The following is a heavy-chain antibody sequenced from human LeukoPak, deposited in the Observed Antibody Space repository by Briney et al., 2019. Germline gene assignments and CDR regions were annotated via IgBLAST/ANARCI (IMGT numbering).Heavy chain of an antibody. CDR1: GFTFSSYS. Sequence: GGSLRLSCAASGFTFSSYSMNWVRQAPGKGLEWVSSISSSSSYIYYADSVKGRFTISRDNAKNSLYLQMNSLRAEDTAVYYCASSGIVGATSQSYWGQGTLVTVSS. D-gene: IGHD1-26*01. CDR3: ASSGIVGATSQSY. J-gene: IGHJ4*02. CDR2: ISSSSSYI. V-gene: IGHV3-21*01.